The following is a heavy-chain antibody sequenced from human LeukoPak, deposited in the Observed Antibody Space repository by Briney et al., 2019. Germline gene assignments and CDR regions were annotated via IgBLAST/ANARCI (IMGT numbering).Heavy chain of an antibody. J-gene: IGHJ4*02. D-gene: IGHD5-18*01. Sequence: GGSLRLSCAASGFTFSSYAMHWVRQAPGKGLAGVAVIPYDGSNKYYADSVKGRFTISRDDSKNSLYLQMNNLKTEDTAVYYCSIADTAMAAGYWGQGTLVTVSS. CDR2: IPYDGSNK. CDR1: GFTFSSYA. V-gene: IGHV3-30-3*01. CDR3: SIADTAMAAGY.